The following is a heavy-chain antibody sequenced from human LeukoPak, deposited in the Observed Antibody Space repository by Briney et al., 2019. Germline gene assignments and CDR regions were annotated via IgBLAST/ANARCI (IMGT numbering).Heavy chain of an antibody. V-gene: IGHV5-51*01. J-gene: IGHJ4*02. D-gene: IGHD6-13*01. Sequence: GESLKISCKGSGYSFTSYWIGWVRQMPGKGLEWMGIIYPGDSDTRYSPSFQGQVTISADKSISTAYLQWSSLKASDTAMYYCARRLGSSSWVYYFDYWGQGTLVTVSS. CDR3: ARRLGSSSWVYYFDY. CDR1: GYSFTSYW. CDR2: IYPGDSDT.